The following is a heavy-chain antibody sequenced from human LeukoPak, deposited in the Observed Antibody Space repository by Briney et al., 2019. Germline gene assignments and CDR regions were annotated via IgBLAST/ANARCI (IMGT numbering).Heavy chain of an antibody. J-gene: IGHJ4*02. CDR2: INSDGCST. D-gene: IGHD3-22*01. CDR3: ARDVDYHVTSECFDY. Sequence: GGSLRLSCAASGFTFSSYWMHWARQAPGKGLVWVSRINSDGCSTTYADSVKGRFTIARDNAKNTLYLQMNSLRPEDTAVYYCARDVDYHVTSECFDYWGQGTLVTVSS. V-gene: IGHV3-74*03. CDR1: GFTFSSYW.